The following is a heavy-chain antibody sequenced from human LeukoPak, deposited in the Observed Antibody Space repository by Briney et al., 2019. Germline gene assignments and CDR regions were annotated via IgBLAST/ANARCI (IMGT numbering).Heavy chain of an antibody. CDR2: ISSGGATI. D-gene: IGHD6-13*01. V-gene: IGHV3-48*04. CDR1: GFNFYSFT. Sequence: GGSLRLSCVASGFNFYSFTMNWVRQAPGKGLEWVSYISSGGATIYYRDSVKGRFTTSRDNAKNSLYLQMNNLRVEDSGVYYCATTTSSSWSPFDYWGQGTLVAVSS. CDR3: ATTTSSSWSPFDY. J-gene: IGHJ4*02.